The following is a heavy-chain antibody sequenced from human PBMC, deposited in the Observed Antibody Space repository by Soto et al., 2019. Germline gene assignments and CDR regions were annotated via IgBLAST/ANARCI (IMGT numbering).Heavy chain of an antibody. CDR2: IFPGDSDT. CDR3: ARRVAAHPYFDF. CDR1: GYIFANDW. D-gene: IGHD6-6*01. Sequence: GGSLRLSCKGSGYIFANDWIAWVRQMPGKGLEWMGIIFPGDSDTRYSPSFQGQVTISADKSINTAYLQWSSLKASDTAVYYCARRVAAHPYFDFWGQGALVTVSS. V-gene: IGHV5-51*01. J-gene: IGHJ4*02.